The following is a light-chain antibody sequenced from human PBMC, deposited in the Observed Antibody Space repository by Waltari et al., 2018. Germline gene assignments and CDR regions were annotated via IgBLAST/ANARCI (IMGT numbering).Light chain of an antibody. CDR2: DVY. J-gene: IGLJ2*01. CDR3: SSYTSSGVV. CDR1: GSAVGGYGH. V-gene: IGLV2-14*01. Sequence: QSALTQPASGSGSPGQAIIISCTGTGSAVGGYGHVSWYQQYPGKAPRLIIYDVYNRPSGVSNRFSGSKSDNTASLTISGLQAEDESVYYCSSYTSSGVVFGGGTKLTVL.